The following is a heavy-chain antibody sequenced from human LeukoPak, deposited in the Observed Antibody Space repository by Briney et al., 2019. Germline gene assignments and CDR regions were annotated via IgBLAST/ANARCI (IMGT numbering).Heavy chain of an antibody. J-gene: IGHJ4*02. Sequence: SVKVSCKASGGTFSSYAISWVRQAPGQGLEWMGRIIPIFGIANYAQKFQGRVTITADKSTSTAYMELSSLRSEDTAVYYCAREGYCSGGSCFDYWGQGTLVTVSS. D-gene: IGHD2-15*01. V-gene: IGHV1-69*04. CDR2: IIPIFGIA. CDR3: AREGYCSGGSCFDY. CDR1: GGTFSSYA.